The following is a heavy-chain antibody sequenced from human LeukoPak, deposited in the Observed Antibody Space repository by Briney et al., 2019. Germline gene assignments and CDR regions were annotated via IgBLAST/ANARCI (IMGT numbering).Heavy chain of an antibody. CDR2: INHSGST. J-gene: IGHJ4*02. Sequence: SETLSLTCAVYGGSLSGYYWSWIRQPPGKGLEWIGEINHSGSTNYNPSLKSRVTISVDTSKNQFSLKLSSVTAADTAVYYCGRGNGPFDYWGQGTLVTVSS. CDR1: GGSLSGYY. V-gene: IGHV4-34*01. CDR3: GRGNGPFDY.